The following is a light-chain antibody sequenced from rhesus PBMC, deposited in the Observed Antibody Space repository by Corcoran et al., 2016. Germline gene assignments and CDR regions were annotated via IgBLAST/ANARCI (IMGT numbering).Light chain of an antibody. CDR3: QQYNNWNS. V-gene: IGKV3-42*02. J-gene: IGKJ2*01. Sequence: ETVVTQSPATLSLSPGERATLSCRASQSVGSNLAWYQQKPGQAPKLLIDDATSRATGIPDRFSGSGSGTEFTLTISSLEPEDVGVYFCQQYNNWNSFGQGTKVEIK. CDR2: DAT. CDR1: QSVGSN.